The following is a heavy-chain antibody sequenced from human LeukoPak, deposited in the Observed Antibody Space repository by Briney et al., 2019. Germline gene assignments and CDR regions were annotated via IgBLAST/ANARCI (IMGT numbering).Heavy chain of an antibody. CDR2: ISSSSSYI. D-gene: IGHD6-13*01. CDR3: ARDFRSSSWVYYYYMDV. Sequence: GGSLRLSCAASGFTFSSYSMNWVRQAPGKGLEWVSSISSSSSYIYYADSVKGRFTISRDNAKNSLYLQMNSLRAEDTVVYYCARDFRSSSWVYYYYMDVWGKGTTVTVSS. J-gene: IGHJ6*03. CDR1: GFTFSSYS. V-gene: IGHV3-21*01.